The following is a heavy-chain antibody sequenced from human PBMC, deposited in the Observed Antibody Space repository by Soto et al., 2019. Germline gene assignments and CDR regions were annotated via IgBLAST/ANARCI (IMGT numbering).Heavy chain of an antibody. V-gene: IGHV3-21*01. D-gene: IGHD3-10*01. CDR3: ARDLVTMVRGTNGMDV. CDR1: GFTFSSYS. CDR2: ISSSSSYI. J-gene: IGHJ6*02. Sequence: EVQLVESGGGLVKPGGSLRLSCAASGFTFSSYSMNWVRQAPGKGLEWVSSISSSSSYIYYADSVKGRFTISRDNAKNXLYLQMNSLRAEDTAVYYCARDLVTMVRGTNGMDVWGQGTTVTVSS.